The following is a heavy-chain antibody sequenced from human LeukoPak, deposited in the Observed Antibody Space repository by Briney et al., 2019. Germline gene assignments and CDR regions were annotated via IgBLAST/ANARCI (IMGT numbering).Heavy chain of an antibody. CDR3: ARENHSPNSGWFLLVGYYMDV. V-gene: IGHV4-39*07. Sequence: SETLSLTCTVSGGSISSSSYYWGWIRQPPGKGLEWIGSIYYSGSTYYNPSLKSRVTISVDTSKNQFSLKLSSVTAADTAVYYCARENHSPNSGWFLLVGYYMDVWGKGTTVTVSS. CDR1: GGSISSSSYY. D-gene: IGHD6-19*01. CDR2: IYYSGST. J-gene: IGHJ6*03.